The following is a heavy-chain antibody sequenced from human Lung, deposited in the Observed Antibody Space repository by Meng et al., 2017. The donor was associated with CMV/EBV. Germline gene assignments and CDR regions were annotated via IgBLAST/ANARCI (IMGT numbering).Heavy chain of an antibody. Sequence: SXXVSXKASGGAFSSLTIGWVRQAPGQGLEWMGRIVPMLHITDYAQKFQGRVTFSADESTNTAYMELSSLRSEDTAVYYCARVLPGYSNSWYWFDPWGQGTXVNGAS. CDR1: GGAFSSLT. CDR2: IVPMLHIT. D-gene: IGHD5-18*01. J-gene: IGHJ5*02. V-gene: IGHV1-69*10. CDR3: ARVLPGYSNSWYWFDP.